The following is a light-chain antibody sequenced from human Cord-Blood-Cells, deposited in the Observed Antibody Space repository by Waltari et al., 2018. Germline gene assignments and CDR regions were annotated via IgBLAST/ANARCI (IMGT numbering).Light chain of an antibody. CDR3: QQYNNWPLLT. CDR2: GAP. CDR1: QSVSSN. J-gene: IGKJ4*01. V-gene: IGKV3-15*01. Sequence: EIVLTQSPATLSVSPGESATLPCRASQSVSSNLAWYQQKPGQAPRLLIYGAPTRATGIPARFSGSGSGTEFTLTISSLQSEDFAVYYCQQYNNWPLLTFGGGTKVEIK.